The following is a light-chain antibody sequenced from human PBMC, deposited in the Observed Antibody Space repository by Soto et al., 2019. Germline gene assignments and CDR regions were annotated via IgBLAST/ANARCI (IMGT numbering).Light chain of an antibody. V-gene: IGKV1-9*01. CDR1: QGISSY. Sequence: DIQLTQSPSFLSASVGDRVTITCRASQGISSYLAWYQQKPGKAPKLLIYAASTLQSGVPSRFSGSGSGTDFTLTISSLQAEDFATYYCLQHNSYPPTFGQGTKVDIK. J-gene: IGKJ1*01. CDR3: LQHNSYPPT. CDR2: AAS.